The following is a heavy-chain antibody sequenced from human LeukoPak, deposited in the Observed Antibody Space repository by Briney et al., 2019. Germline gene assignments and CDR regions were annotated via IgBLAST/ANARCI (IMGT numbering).Heavy chain of an antibody. CDR3: AREGDGYFGRRFDY. CDR2: IRSKAYGGTT. CDR1: GFTFGDYA. J-gene: IGHJ4*02. Sequence: GRSLRLSCTASGFTFGDYAMSWFRQAPGKGLEWVGFIRSKAYGGTTEYAASVKGRFTISRDNAKNSLYLQMNSLRAEDTALYYCAREGDGYFGRRFDYWGQGTLVTVSS. D-gene: IGHD5-24*01. V-gene: IGHV3-49*03.